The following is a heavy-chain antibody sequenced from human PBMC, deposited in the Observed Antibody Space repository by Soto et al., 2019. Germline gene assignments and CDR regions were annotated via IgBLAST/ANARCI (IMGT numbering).Heavy chain of an antibody. CDR3: AREGVVVPAGWFDP. D-gene: IGHD2-2*01. J-gene: IGHJ5*02. V-gene: IGHV3-21*01. CDR2: ISSSSSYI. Sequence: GGSLRLSCAASGFTFSSYSMNWVRQAPGKGLEWVSSISSSSSYIYYADSVKGRFTISRDNAKNSLYLQMNSLRAEDTAVYYCAREGVVVPAGWFDPWGQGTLVTVSS. CDR1: GFTFSSYS.